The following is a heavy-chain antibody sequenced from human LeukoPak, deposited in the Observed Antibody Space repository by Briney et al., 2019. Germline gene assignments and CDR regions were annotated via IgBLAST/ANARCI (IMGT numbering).Heavy chain of an antibody. Sequence: SQTLSLTCAISGDSVSSNSAGWNWIRQSPSRGLEWLGRTYYRSKWYSDYAVSVKSRITINPDTSKNQFSLQLNSVAPEDTAVYYCTRDSGNWGAYYYYYGMGVWGQGTTVTVSS. V-gene: IGHV6-1*01. CDR1: GDSVSSNSAG. CDR3: TRDSGNWGAYYYYYGMGV. D-gene: IGHD7-27*01. CDR2: TYYRSKWYS. J-gene: IGHJ6*02.